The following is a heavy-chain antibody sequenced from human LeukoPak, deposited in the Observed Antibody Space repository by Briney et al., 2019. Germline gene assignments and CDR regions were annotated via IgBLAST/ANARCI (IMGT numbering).Heavy chain of an antibody. J-gene: IGHJ3*02. CDR1: GFTFSSYT. V-gene: IGHV3-48*04. CDR2: ISSSSNTI. CDR3: ARDQTYYYDSSGYPIDAFDI. D-gene: IGHD3-22*01. Sequence: GGSLRLSCAASGFTFSSYTMNWVRQAPGKGLEWVSYISSSSNTIYYADSVKGRFTISRDNAKNSLYLQMNSLRAEDTAVYYCARDQTYYYDSSGYPIDAFDIWGQGTMVTVSS.